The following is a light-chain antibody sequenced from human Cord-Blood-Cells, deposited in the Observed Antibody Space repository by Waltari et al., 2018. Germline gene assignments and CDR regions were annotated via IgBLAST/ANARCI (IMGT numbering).Light chain of an antibody. CDR2: DVS. CDR3: SSYTSSSTLVV. J-gene: IGLJ2*01. Sequence: QSALTQPASVSGSPGPSITISCPGTSSDFGGYNYVSWYQPHPGKAPKLMIYDVSNRPSGVSNRFSGSKSGNTASLTISGLQAEDEADYYCSSYTSSSTLVVFGGGTKLTVL. CDR1: SSDFGGYNY. V-gene: IGLV2-14*01.